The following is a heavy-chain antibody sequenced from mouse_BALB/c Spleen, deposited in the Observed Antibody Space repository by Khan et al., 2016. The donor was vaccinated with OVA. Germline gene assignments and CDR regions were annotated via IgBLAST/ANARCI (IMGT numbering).Heavy chain of an antibody. V-gene: IGHV1S135*01. CDR1: GYSFTSYY. D-gene: IGHD2-2*01. CDR3: TRHGYVAWFTY. CDR2: VDPFSGGT. Sequence: LVESGPELMKPGASVKISCKAFGYSFTSYYIHWVKQSHGKSLEWIGYVDPFSGGTTYNQKFKGKATLTVDKSSSTAYIHFSNLTSEDSAVYYCTRHGYVAWFTYWGQGTLVTVSA. J-gene: IGHJ3*01.